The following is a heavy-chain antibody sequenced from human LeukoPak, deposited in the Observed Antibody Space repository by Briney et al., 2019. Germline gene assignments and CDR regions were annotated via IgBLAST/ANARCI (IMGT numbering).Heavy chain of an antibody. CDR3: VRGCKCSGPFEI. J-gene: IGHJ3*02. CDR2: IYSSGTT. V-gene: IGHV4-59*01. Sequence: PSETLSLTCTVSGGSTSSYYWSWIRQPPGKGLEWIGYIYSSGTTNYNPSLESRVTISLDTSKNQFSLKLNSVTSADTAVYYCVRGCKCSGPFEIWGRGTVVIVSA. CDR1: GGSTSSYY. D-gene: IGHD2-8*02.